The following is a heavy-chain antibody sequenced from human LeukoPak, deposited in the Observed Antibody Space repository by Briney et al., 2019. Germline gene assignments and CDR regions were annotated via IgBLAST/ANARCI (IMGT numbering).Heavy chain of an antibody. V-gene: IGHV3-74*01. Sequence: GGSLRLSCAASGFTFSNFAMSWVRQAPGKGLVWVSRINTDGSTTVYADSVRGRFTISRDNAKNTLYLQMISLRPEDTAVYYCAGVYNTNRRAFDMWGQGTMVTVSS. J-gene: IGHJ3*02. CDR2: INTDGSTT. CDR1: GFTFSNFA. D-gene: IGHD1-14*01. CDR3: AGVYNTNRRAFDM.